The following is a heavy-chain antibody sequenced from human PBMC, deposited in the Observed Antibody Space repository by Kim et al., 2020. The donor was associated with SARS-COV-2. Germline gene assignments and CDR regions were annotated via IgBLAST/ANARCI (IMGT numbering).Heavy chain of an antibody. CDR2: IWYDGSNK. V-gene: IGHV3-33*01. D-gene: IGHD3-10*01. J-gene: IGHJ5*02. CDR1: GFTFSSYG. Sequence: GGSLRLSCAASGFTFSSYGMHWVRQAPGKGLEWVAVIWYDGSNKYYADSVKGRFTISRDNSKNTLYLQMNSLRAEDTAVYYCARARGFRGGRSTYNWFDPWGQGTLVTVSS. CDR3: ARARGFRGGRSTYNWFDP.